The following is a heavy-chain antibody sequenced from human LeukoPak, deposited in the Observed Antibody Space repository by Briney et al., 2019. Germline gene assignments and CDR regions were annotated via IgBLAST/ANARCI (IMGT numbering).Heavy chain of an antibody. CDR3: ARGSGGSRGVRYYYYYYMDV. J-gene: IGHJ6*03. CDR2: INPNSGGT. Sequence: GASVKVSCKASGYTFIGYYMHWVRQAPGQGLEWMGRINPNSGGTNYAQKFQGRVTMTRDTSISTAYMELSRLRSDDTAVYYCARGSGGSRGVRYYYYYYMDVWGKGTTVTVSS. V-gene: IGHV1-2*06. CDR1: GYTFIGYY. D-gene: IGHD1-26*01.